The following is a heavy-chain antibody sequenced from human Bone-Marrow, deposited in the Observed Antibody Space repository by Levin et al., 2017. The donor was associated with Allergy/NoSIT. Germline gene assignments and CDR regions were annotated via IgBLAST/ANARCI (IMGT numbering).Heavy chain of an antibody. J-gene: IGHJ3*02. D-gene: IGHD2-21*02. V-gene: IGHV3-11*01. Sequence: GGSLRLSCGASGFTFSDYYMTWVRQPPGRGLEWVSYIGTSGSPKYYADSVKGRFTISRDNAKNSLYLQMSSLTAEDTAVYYCAMSFTPYCGGDCRDALDIWGQGTMVTVSS. CDR1: GFTFSDYY. CDR3: AMSFTPYCGGDCRDALDI. CDR2: IGTSGSPK.